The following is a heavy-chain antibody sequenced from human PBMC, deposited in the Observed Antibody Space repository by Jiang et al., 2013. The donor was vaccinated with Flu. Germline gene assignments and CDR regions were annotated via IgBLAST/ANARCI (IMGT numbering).Heavy chain of an antibody. CDR1: GGSISISNYF. V-gene: IGHV4-39*07. D-gene: IGHD1-26*01. CDR2: LYNSGST. CDR3: AVLVGAAIGTFDI. J-gene: IGHJ3*02. Sequence: PGLVKSAETLSLTCTVSGGSISISNYFWGWIRQPPGKGLDWIGSLYNSGSTFYNPSLKSRGTISLDTSKNQFSLKLTSVTAADTAMYYCAVLVGAAIGTFDIWGQGTMVTVSS.